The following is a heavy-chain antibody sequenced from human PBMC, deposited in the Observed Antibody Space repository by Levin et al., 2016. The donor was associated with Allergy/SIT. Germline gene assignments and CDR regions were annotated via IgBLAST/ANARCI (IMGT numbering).Heavy chain of an antibody. J-gene: IGHJ5*02. CDR2: INPNSGGT. V-gene: IGHV1-2*02. D-gene: IGHD2-2*01. CDR3: ARGPGYCSSTSCYVFDP. Sequence: WVRQAPGQGLEWMGWINPNSGGTNYAQKFQGRVTMTRDTSISTAYMELSRLRSDDTAVYYCARGPGYCSSTSCYVFDPWGQGTLVTVSS.